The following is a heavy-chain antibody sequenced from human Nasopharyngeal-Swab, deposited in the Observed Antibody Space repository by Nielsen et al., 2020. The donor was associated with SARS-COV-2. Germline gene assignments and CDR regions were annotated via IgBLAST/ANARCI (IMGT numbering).Heavy chain of an antibody. CDR3: ARGGWYFDF. V-gene: IGHV3-7*04. Sequence: GEALKISCAASGFTFSSYWMSWVRQAPGKGLEWVANIKQDGSEKYYVDSVKGRFTISRDNAKNSLYLQMNSLRAEDPTVYYCARGGWYFDFWGRGTLVTVSS. CDR1: GFTFSSYW. J-gene: IGHJ2*01. CDR2: IKQDGSEK.